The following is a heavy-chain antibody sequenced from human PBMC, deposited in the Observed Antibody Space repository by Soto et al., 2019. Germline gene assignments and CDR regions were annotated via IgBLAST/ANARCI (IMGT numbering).Heavy chain of an antibody. V-gene: IGHV3-33*01. J-gene: IGHJ4*02. Sequence: QVQLVESGGGVVQPGRSLRLSCAASGFTFSSYGMHWVRQAPGKGLEWVAVIWYDGSNKYYADSVKARFTISRDNSKNTLYLQMNSLRAEDTAVYYCARDGYCSSTSCIDYWGQGTLVTVSS. CDR3: ARDGYCSSTSCIDY. D-gene: IGHD2-2*01. CDR1: GFTFSSYG. CDR2: IWYDGSNK.